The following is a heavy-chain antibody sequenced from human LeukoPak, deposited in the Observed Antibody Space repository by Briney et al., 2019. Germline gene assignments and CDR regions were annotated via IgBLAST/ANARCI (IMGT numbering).Heavy chain of an antibody. J-gene: IGHJ4*02. CDR1: GGSFSGYY. CDR3: ARGAYYYGSGNQLVFDY. V-gene: IGHV4-34*01. CDR2: INQSGST. D-gene: IGHD3-10*01. Sequence: PSETLSLTCAVYGGSFSGYYWSWIRQPPGKGLEWIGEINQSGSTNYNPSLKSRVTISVDTSKNQFSLKLSSVTAADTAVYYCARGAYYYGSGNQLVFDYWGQGTLVTVSS.